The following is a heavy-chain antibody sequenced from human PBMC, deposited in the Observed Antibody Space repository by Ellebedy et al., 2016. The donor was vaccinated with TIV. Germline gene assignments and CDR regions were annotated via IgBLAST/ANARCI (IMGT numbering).Heavy chain of an antibody. Sequence: GGSLRLSXAASGFTFSSYSMNWVRQAPGKGLEWVSAIGDGGDSTYYANSVKGRFAISRDNSRNTLYLQMNSLRAEDTALYYCAKDNARYYGSRSKDYWGQGTLVTVSS. CDR2: IGDGGDST. CDR3: AKDNARYYGSRSKDY. CDR1: GFTFSSYS. V-gene: IGHV3-23*01. J-gene: IGHJ4*02. D-gene: IGHD3-10*01.